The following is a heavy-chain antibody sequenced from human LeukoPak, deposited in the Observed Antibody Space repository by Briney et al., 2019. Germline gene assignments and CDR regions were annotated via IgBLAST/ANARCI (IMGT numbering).Heavy chain of an antibody. CDR1: GFTVSSNY. D-gene: IGHD3-10*01. CDR2: IYSGGST. V-gene: IGHV3-53*05. Sequence: GGSLRLSCAASGFTVSSNYMSWVRQAPGKGLEWVSVIYSGGSTYYADSVKGRFTISRDNSKNTLYLQMNSLRPEDTAVYFCARTGDPLYYYGSGSYPKPGGPPDYWGQGTLVTVSS. CDR3: ARTGDPLYYYGSGSYPKPGGPPDY. J-gene: IGHJ4*02.